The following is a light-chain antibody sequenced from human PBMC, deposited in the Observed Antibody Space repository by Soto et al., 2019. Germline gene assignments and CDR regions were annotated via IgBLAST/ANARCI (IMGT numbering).Light chain of an antibody. J-gene: IGLJ1*01. CDR2: EVS. CDR3: SSYAGSDVFV. Sequence: QSVLTQPPSASGSPGQSVAISCTGTSSGVGAYNYVAWYQQHPGKVPKLMIYEVSKRPSGVPDRFSGSESGNTASLTVSGLQADDEADYYCSSYAGSDVFVFGTGTKVTVL. CDR1: SSGVGAYNY. V-gene: IGLV2-8*01.